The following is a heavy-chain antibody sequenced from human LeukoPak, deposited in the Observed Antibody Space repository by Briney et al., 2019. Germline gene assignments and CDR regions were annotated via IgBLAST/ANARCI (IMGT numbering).Heavy chain of an antibody. CDR3: ARETENSSSWPIDY. Sequence: TSVKVSCKASGYTFTGYYMHWVRQAPGQGLEWMGWINLNSGGTNYAQKFQGRVTMTRDTSISTAYMELSRLRSDDTAVYYCARETENSSSWPIDYWGQGTLVTVSS. J-gene: IGHJ4*02. CDR2: INLNSGGT. V-gene: IGHV1-2*02. D-gene: IGHD6-13*01. CDR1: GYTFTGYY.